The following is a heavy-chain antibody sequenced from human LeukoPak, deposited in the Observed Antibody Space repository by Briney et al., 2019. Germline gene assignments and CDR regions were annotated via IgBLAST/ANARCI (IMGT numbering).Heavy chain of an antibody. J-gene: IGHJ4*02. Sequence: ASVKVSCKASGYTFTSYYIHWVRQAPGQGLEWMGIINPSGGSTTYAQKFQGRVAMTRDTSTSRVYMEVSSLRSEDTAVYYCARAAYDSGGYTANHDFWGQGTLVTVSS. CDR2: INPSGGST. CDR1: GYTFTSYY. CDR3: ARAAYDSGGYTANHDF. D-gene: IGHD3-22*01. V-gene: IGHV1-46*01.